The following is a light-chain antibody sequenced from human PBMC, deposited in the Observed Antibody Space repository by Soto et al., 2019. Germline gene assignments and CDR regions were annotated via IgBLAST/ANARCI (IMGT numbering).Light chain of an antibody. J-gene: IGKJ1*01. CDR1: QGISNY. V-gene: IGKV1-8*01. Sequence: AIRMTQSPSSFSASPGDRATITCRASQGISNYLAWYQQKPGKAPKLLIYGAATLQSGVPTKFSGSGSGTDLTLTISCLQTDDFATYYCQQYYSYPRTFGQGTNVEFK. CDR2: GAA. CDR3: QQYYSYPRT.